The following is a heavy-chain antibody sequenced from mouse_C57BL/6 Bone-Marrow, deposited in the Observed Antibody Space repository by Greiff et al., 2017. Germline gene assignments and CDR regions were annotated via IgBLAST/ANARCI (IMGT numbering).Heavy chain of an antibody. J-gene: IGHJ4*01. CDR3: ARRGLKAMDY. V-gene: IGHV5-15*04. CDR2: ISNLAYSI. Sequence: EVKVVESGGGLVQPGGSLKLSCAASGFTFSDYGMAWVRQAPRKGPEWVAFISNLAYSIYYADTVKGRFTISRENAKNTLYLEMSSVRSEDTAMYYCARRGLKAMDYWGQGTSVTVSS. D-gene: IGHD3-1*01. CDR1: GFTFSDYG.